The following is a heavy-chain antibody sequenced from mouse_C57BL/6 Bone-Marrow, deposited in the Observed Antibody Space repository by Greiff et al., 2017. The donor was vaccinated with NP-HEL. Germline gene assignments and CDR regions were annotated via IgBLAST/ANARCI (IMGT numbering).Heavy chain of an antibody. V-gene: IGHV1-9*01. D-gene: IGHD1-1*01. CDR1: GYTFTGYW. Sequence: QVQLKESGAELMKPGASVKLSCKATGYTFTGYWIEWVKQRPGHGLEWIGEILPGSGSTNYNEKFKGKATFTADTSSNTAYMQLSSLTTEDSAIYYCARSGFHYGSSHYAMDYWGQGTSVTVSS. CDR3: ARSGFHYGSSHYAMDY. J-gene: IGHJ4*01. CDR2: ILPGSGST.